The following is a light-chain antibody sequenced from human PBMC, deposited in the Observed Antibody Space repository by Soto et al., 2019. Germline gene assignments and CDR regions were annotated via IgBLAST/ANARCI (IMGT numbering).Light chain of an antibody. Sequence: EIVLTQSPATLTLSRGESATLSCRATRSVSSYLAWYQQKPGQAPRLLIYDASNRATGIPARFSGSGSGTDFTLTISSLEPEDFAVYYCQQRSNWPLTFGGGTKVDIK. CDR2: DAS. V-gene: IGKV3-11*01. CDR3: QQRSNWPLT. CDR1: RSVSSY. J-gene: IGKJ4*01.